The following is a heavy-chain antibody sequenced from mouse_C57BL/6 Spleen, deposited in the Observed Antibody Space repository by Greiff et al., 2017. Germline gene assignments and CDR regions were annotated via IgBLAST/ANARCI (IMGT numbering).Heavy chain of an antibody. CDR1: GYTFTDYN. CDR2: INPNNGGT. Sequence: EVQLQQSGPELVKPGASVKMSCKASGYTFTDYNMHWVKQSHGKSLEWIGYINPNNGGTSYNQKFKGKATLTVNKSSSTAYMELRSLTSEDSAVYYCARWGLGSYVGVDYWGQGTSVTVSS. J-gene: IGHJ4*01. D-gene: IGHD1-1*02. V-gene: IGHV1-22*01. CDR3: ARWGLGSYVGVDY.